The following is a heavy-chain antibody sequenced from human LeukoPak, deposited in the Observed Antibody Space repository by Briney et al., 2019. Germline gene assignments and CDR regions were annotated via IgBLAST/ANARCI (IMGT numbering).Heavy chain of an antibody. CDR2: IYYSGST. CDR3: AREEGPGYSSGWYYFDY. J-gene: IGHJ4*02. CDR1: GGSISSYY. V-gene: IGHV4-59*01. Sequence: PSETLSLTCTVSGGSISSYYWSWIRQPPGNGLEWIGYIYYSGSTNYNPSLKSRVTISVDTSKNQFSLKLSSVTAADTAVYYCAREEGPGYSSGWYYFDYWGQGTLVTVSS. D-gene: IGHD6-19*01.